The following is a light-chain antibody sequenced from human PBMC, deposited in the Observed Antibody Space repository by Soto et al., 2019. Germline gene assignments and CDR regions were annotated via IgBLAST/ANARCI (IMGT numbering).Light chain of an antibody. CDR3: QSYDSTVRGLQGV. Sequence: QSVLTQPPSVSGAPGQRVTISCTGSSSNIGAGYDVHWCQQLPGTAPQLLIYANNNRPSGVPGRFSGSKSGTSASLAITGLQPEDEADYYCQSYDSTVRGLQGVFGGGTEVTVL. CDR1: SSNIGAGYD. J-gene: IGLJ3*02. V-gene: IGLV1-40*01. CDR2: ANN.